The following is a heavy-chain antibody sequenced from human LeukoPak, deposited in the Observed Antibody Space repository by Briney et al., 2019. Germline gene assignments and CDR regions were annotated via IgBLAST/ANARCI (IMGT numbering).Heavy chain of an antibody. D-gene: IGHD6-13*01. V-gene: IGHV3-7*01. CDR1: GFTFSSYW. J-gene: IGHJ5*02. Sequence: GGSLRLSCAASGFTFSSYWMNWVRQAPGKGLEWVANIKQDGSEKKYVDSVKGRFTISRDSAKNSLYLQMNSLRAEDTAMYYCMTASRSSSWPPPTWGQGTLVTVSS. CDR2: IKQDGSEK. CDR3: MTASRSSSWPPPT.